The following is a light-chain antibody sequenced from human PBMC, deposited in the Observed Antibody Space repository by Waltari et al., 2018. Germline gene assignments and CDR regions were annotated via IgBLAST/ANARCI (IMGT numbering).Light chain of an antibody. CDR2: EVN. CDR1: SSDVGGYNH. Sequence: QSALTQPPSASGSPGQSVTISCTGTSSDVGGYNHVSWYQQHPGKAPKPLIYEVNKRAAGVPVRYSGSKSGNTASLTVYGLQAEDEADYYCNSYAGSYSLGVFGGGTKLTVL. J-gene: IGLJ3*02. CDR3: NSYAGSYSLGV. V-gene: IGLV2-8*01.